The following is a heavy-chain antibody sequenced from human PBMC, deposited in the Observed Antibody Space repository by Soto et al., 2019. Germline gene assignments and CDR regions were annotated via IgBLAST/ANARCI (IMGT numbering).Heavy chain of an antibody. CDR3: ARDRRDYDILTGYPAYYFAY. D-gene: IGHD3-9*01. J-gene: IGHJ4*02. CDR1: GCTFTSYG. CDR2: ISAYNGNT. Sequence: GASVKVSCKASGCTFTSYGISWVRQAPGQGLEWMGWISAYNGNTNYAQKLQGRVTMTTDTSTSTAYMELRSLRSDDTAVYYCARDRRDYDILTGYPAYYFAYWGQGTLVTVSS. V-gene: IGHV1-18*04.